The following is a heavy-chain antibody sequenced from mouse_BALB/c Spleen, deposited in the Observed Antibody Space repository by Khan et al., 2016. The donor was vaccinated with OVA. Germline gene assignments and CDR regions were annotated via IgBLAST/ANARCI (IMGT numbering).Heavy chain of an antibody. CDR1: GYTFTDFA. Sequence: QVQLQQSGAELVRPGVSVKISCTGSGYTFTDFAIHWVRQSQAKTLEWIGVISTYYGDVNYNQKFEGKASMTVDKSSSTAYMELGRLTSEDSAIYCCGKESGHYRFVYGGQGTLVTVSA. CDR2: ISTYYGDV. V-gene: IGHV1S137*01. J-gene: IGHJ3*01. D-gene: IGHD2-1*01. CDR3: GKESGHYRFVY.